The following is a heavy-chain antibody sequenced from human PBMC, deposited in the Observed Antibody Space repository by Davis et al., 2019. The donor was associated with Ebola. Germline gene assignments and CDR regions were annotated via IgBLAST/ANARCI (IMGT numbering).Heavy chain of an antibody. CDR2: IDWDDDK. CDR3: ARIGAADGMDV. J-gene: IGHJ6*02. CDR1: GFLLSTSGMR. D-gene: IGHD6-25*01. Sequence: SGPTLAKPTQTLTLTCTFSGFLLSTSGMRVSWIRQPQGKALEWLARIDWDDDKFYSTSLKTRLTISKDTSKNQVVLTMTNMDPVDTDKYYCARIGAADGMDVWGQGTTVTVSS. V-gene: IGHV2-70*04.